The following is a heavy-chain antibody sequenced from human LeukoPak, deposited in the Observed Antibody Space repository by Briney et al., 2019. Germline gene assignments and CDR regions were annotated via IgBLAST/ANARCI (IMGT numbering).Heavy chain of an antibody. CDR2: ISGSGGST. CDR3: EKDRSSGWYDAFDI. CDR1: GFTFSSYA. J-gene: IGHJ3*02. D-gene: IGHD6-19*01. Sequence: PGGSLRLSCAASGFTFSSYAMSWVRQAPGKGLEWVSSISGSGGSTYYSDSVKGRFTISRDNSKNTLYLQLNSLRAEDTAVYYCEKDRSSGWYDAFDIWGQGTMVIVSS. V-gene: IGHV3-23*01.